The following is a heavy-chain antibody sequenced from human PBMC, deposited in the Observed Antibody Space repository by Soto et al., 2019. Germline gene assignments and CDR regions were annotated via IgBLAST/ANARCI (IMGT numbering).Heavy chain of an antibody. V-gene: IGHV3-30*18. CDR3: AKDGVGGACQLRLVRFPDY. Sequence: QVQLVESGGGVVQPGGSLRLSCAASGFSFSSYGMHWVRQAPGKGLEWVAVISSDGSKQYYTDSVKGRFTISRDNSKNTPYLQMNSLRAEATATYYCAKDGVGGACQLRLVRFPDYWGKGTQVTVSS. D-gene: IGHD3-3*01. CDR1: GFSFSSYG. CDR2: ISSDGSKQ. J-gene: IGHJ4*02.